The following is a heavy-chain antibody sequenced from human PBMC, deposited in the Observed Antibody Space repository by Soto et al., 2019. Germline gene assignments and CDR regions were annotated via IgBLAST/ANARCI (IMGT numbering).Heavy chain of an antibody. CDR3: AKKSLGSITLRALYYFDY. J-gene: IGHJ4*02. D-gene: IGHD7-27*01. Sequence: EVQLLESGGGLVQPGGSLRLSCAASGFTFGNYAFSWVRQAPGKGLEWVSVISGGGDAKYYPDSVKGRFTTSRDNSKNTVYLQMNSLIAENTAVYYCAKKSLGSITLRALYYFDYWGQGTLVTVSS. V-gene: IGHV3-23*01. CDR1: GFTFGNYA. CDR2: ISGGGDAK.